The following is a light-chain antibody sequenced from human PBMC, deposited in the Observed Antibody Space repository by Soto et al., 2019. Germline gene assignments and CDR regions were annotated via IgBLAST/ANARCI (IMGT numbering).Light chain of an antibody. CDR2: GAS. CDR1: QSVSSSY. Sequence: EIVLTQSPGTLSLSPGERATLSCRASQSVSSSYLAWYQQKPGQAPRLLIYGASSRATGIPDRFSGSGSGTDFTITISRVEPEDFAVYYCQRYGSSPTFGGGTKVEIK. CDR3: QRYGSSPT. J-gene: IGKJ4*01. V-gene: IGKV3-20*01.